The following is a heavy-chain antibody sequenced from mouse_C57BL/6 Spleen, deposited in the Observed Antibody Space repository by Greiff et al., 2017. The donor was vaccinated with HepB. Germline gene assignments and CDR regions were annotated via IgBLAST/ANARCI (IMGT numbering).Heavy chain of an antibody. CDR1: GYSFTGYY. V-gene: IGHV1-42*01. D-gene: IGHD2-5*01. CDR3: ARGDYYSNWYFDV. Sequence: EVQLQQSGPELVKPGASVKISCKASGYSFTGYYMNWVKQSPEKSLEWIGEINPSTGGTTYNQKFKAKATLTVDKSSSTAYMQLKSLTSEDSAVYYCARGDYYSNWYFDVWGTGTTVTVSS. CDR2: INPSTGGT. J-gene: IGHJ1*03.